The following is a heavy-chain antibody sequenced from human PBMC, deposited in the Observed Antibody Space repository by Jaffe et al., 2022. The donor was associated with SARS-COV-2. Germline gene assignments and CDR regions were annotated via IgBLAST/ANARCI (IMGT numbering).Heavy chain of an antibody. V-gene: IGHV4-59*01. CDR1: GGSISSYY. CDR2: IYYSGST. Sequence: QVQLQESGPGLVKPSETLSLTCTVSGGSISSYYWSWIRQPPGKGLEWIGYIYYSGSTNYNPSLKSRVTISVDTSKNQFSLKLSSVTAADTAVYYCARDNWNDVGENWFDPWGQGTLVTVSS. J-gene: IGHJ5*02. D-gene: IGHD1-20*01. CDR3: ARDNWNDVGENWFDP.